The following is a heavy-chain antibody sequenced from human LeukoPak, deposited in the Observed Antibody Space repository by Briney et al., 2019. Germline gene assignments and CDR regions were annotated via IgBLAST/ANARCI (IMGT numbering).Heavy chain of an antibody. J-gene: IGHJ6*03. CDR3: ATLPSAAIPGYYYYYMDV. V-gene: IGHV1-24*01. D-gene: IGHD2-2*02. CDR2: FDPEDGET. CDR1: GYTLTELS. Sequence: ASVKVSCKVSGYTLTELSMHWVRQAPGKGLEWMGGFDPEDGETIYAQKFQGRVTMTEATSTDTAYMELSSLRSEDTAVYYCATLPSAAIPGYYYYYMDVWGKGTTVTVSS.